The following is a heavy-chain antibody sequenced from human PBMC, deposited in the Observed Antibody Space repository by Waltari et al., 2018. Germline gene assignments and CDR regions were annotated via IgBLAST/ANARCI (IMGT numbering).Heavy chain of an antibody. Sequence: QVQLVQSGAEGKKPGASVKVSCKASGYTFTSYAMHWVRQAPGQRLEWMGWINAGNGNTKYSQKFQGRVTITRDTSASTAYMELSSLRSEDTAVYYCARAPYYYDSSGYFSYWGQGTLVTVSS. CDR3: ARAPYYYDSSGYFSY. V-gene: IGHV1-3*01. CDR2: INAGNGNT. CDR1: GYTFTSYA. D-gene: IGHD3-22*01. J-gene: IGHJ4*02.